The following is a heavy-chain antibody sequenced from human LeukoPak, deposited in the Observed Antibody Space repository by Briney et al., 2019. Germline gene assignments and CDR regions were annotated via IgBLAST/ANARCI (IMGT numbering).Heavy chain of an antibody. CDR3: ARDSSGYQ. J-gene: IGHJ4*02. Sequence: PGGSLRLSGAASGFTFSTYWMSWVRQAPGKGLEWVANIKEDGSEKYYGDSVKGRFTISRDNAKNSLYLEMNSLRVEDTAVYYCARDSSGYQWGQGTLVTVSS. D-gene: IGHD3-22*01. CDR2: IKEDGSEK. CDR1: GFTFSTYW. V-gene: IGHV3-7*01.